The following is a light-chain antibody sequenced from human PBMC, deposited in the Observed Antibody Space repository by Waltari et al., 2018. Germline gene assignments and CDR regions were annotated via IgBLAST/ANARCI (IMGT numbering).Light chain of an antibody. CDR3: QHYNNLPLT. Sequence: EIVMTQSPATLSVSPGEGATLSCRASQNVASNLAWYQQKSGQAPRLLIYGASNRATGIPARFSGSGSGTEFALTISSLQSEDSAVYYCQHYNNLPLTFGGGTKVEI. V-gene: IGKV3-15*01. CDR1: QNVASN. CDR2: GAS. J-gene: IGKJ4*01.